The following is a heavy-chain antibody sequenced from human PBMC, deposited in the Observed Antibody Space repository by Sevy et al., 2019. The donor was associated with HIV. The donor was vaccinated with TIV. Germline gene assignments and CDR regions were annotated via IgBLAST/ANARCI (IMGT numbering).Heavy chain of an antibody. Sequence: SETLSLTCTVSGGSISSYYWTWIRQSPGKGLECIGYLYYNGRTIYNPSLTSRVTISVDTSKNQFSLGLSSVTAADTAVDFCARAGGTTDRGMDVWGQGTTVTVSS. V-gene: IGHV4-59*01. J-gene: IGHJ6*02. CDR2: LYYNGRT. CDR3: ARAGGTTDRGMDV. CDR1: GGSISSYY. D-gene: IGHD1-1*01.